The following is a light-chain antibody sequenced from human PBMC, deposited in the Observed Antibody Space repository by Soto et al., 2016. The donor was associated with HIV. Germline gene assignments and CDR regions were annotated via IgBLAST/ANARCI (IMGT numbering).Light chain of an antibody. CDR1: TLPDQY. Sequence: SYELTQPPSVSVSPGQAAIITCSGETLPDQYGYWYQQKPGQAPVVVIYKDNERPSGIPERFSGSRSGTIITLTISGVQAEDEADYYCQSADTSGTYVFGTGTKVTVL. CDR2: KDN. CDR3: QSADTSGTYV. J-gene: IGLJ1*01. V-gene: IGLV3-25*03.